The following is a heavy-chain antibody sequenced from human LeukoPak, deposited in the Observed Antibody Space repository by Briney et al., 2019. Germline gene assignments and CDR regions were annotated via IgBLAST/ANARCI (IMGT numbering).Heavy chain of an antibody. V-gene: IGHV3-21*01. CDR2: ISSSSSYI. CDR3: ARVLDNWFDP. Sequence: GGSLRLSCAASGFTFSSYSMNWVRQAPGRGLEWVSSISSSSSYIYYADSVKGRFTISRDNAKNSLYLQMNSLRAEDTAVYYCARVLDNWFDPWGQGTLVTVSS. J-gene: IGHJ5*02. CDR1: GFTFSSYS.